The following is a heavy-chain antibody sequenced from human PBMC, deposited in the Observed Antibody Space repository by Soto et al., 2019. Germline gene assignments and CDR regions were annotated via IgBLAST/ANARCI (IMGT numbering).Heavy chain of an antibody. V-gene: IGHV4-59*01. J-gene: IGHJ6*02. CDR1: GGSISSYY. D-gene: IGHD2-21*02. CDR2: IYYSGST. Sequence: SETLSLTCTVSGGSISSYYWSWIRQPPGKGLEWIGYIYYSGSTNYNPSLKGRVTISVDTSKNQFSLKLNSVTAADTAVYYCARDLRGYCGADCYPLDVWGQGTTVTVSS. CDR3: ARDLRGYCGADCYPLDV.